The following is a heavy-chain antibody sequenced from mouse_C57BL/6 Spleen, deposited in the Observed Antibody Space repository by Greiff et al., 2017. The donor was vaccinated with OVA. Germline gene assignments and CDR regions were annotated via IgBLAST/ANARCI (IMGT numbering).Heavy chain of an antibody. J-gene: IGHJ3*01. D-gene: IGHD3-3*01. Sequence: QVQLQQSGAELVKPGASVKMSCKASGYTFTSYWITWVKQRPGQGLEWIGDIYPGSGSTNYNEKFKSKATQTEDTSSSTAYMQLSSLTSEDSSVYYCAKGRDGFAYWGQGTLVTVSA. V-gene: IGHV1-55*01. CDR3: AKGRDGFAY. CDR1: GYTFTSYW. CDR2: IYPGSGST.